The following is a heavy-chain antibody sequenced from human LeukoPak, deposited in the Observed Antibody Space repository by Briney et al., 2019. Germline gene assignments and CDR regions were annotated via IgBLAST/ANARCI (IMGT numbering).Heavy chain of an antibody. CDR1: GGSFSGYY. Sequence: PSETLSLTCAVYGGSFSGYYWSWIRQPPGKGLEWIGEINHSGSTNYNPSLKSRVTTSVDTSKNQFSLRLSSVTAADTAVYYCARRVTSNWFDPWGQGTLVTVSS. J-gene: IGHJ5*02. CDR3: ARRVTSNWFDP. CDR2: INHSGST. V-gene: IGHV4-34*01. D-gene: IGHD2-21*02.